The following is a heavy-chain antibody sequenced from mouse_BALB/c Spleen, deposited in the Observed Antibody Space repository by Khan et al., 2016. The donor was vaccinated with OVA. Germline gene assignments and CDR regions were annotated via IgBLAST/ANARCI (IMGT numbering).Heavy chain of an antibody. D-gene: IGHD2-10*02. CDR3: TRKYGNYAAMDY. CDR1: GYTFTSYT. Sequence: QVQLKQSGAELARPGASVKMSCKASGYTFTSYTMHWVKQRPGQGLEWIGYINPSSGYTNYNQKFKDKATLTADQSSSTAYMQLNSLTSEDSAVYYCTRKYGNYAAMDYWGQGTSVTVSS. V-gene: IGHV1-4*01. CDR2: INPSSGYT. J-gene: IGHJ4*01.